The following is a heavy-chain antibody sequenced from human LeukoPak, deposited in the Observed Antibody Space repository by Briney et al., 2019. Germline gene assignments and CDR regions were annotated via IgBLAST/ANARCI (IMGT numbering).Heavy chain of an antibody. CDR1: GGSVSSGSYY. V-gene: IGHV4-61*01. Sequence: SETLSLTCTVSGGSVSSGSYYWSWIRQPPGKGLEWIGYIYYSGSTNYNPSLKSRVTISADTSKNQFSLKLSSVTAADTAVYYCARSLRIPNWFDPWGQGTLVTVSS. J-gene: IGHJ5*02. CDR3: ARSLRIPNWFDP. D-gene: IGHD5-12*01. CDR2: IYYSGST.